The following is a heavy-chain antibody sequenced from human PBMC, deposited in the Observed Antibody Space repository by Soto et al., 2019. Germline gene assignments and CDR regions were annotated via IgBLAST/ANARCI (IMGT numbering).Heavy chain of an antibody. V-gene: IGHV5-10-1*01. CDR1: GYTFTSYW. Sequence: GESLKISCKGSGYTFTSYWINWVRQMHGKGLEWMGRIDPSDSYTNYSPSFQGHVTISADKSISTAYLQWSSQKASDTAMYYCARHNTMIVVAGALDIWGQGKMVTVSS. D-gene: IGHD3-22*01. CDR3: ARHNTMIVVAGALDI. J-gene: IGHJ3*02. CDR2: IDPSDSYT.